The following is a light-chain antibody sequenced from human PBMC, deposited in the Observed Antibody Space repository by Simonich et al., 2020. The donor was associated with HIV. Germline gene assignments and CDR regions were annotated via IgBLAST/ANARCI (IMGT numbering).Light chain of an antibody. CDR2: WAS. CDR3: QQYYSTPYT. Sequence: DIVMTQSPDSLAVSLGEMATINYKSRQSDLYSSNNQNYLACYQQQPGQPPKLIIYWASAREFGVPNRFSGSGSGTDFTLTISSLQTEDVALYYCQQYYSTPYTFGQGTKVEIK. J-gene: IGKJ2*01. CDR1: QSDLYSSNNQNY. V-gene: IGKV4-1*01.